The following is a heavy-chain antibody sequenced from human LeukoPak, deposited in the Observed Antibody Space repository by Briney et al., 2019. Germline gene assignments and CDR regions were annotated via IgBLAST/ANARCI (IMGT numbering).Heavy chain of an antibody. Sequence: GGALRLSCAASGFTFSSYAMSWVRQAPGKGLEWVSAISGNGGSTYYADSVKGRFTISRDNSKNTLYLQMNSLRAEDTAVYYCARYSSSAPAFDIWGQGTMVTVSS. CDR2: ISGNGGST. J-gene: IGHJ3*02. CDR1: GFTFSSYA. CDR3: ARYSSSAPAFDI. V-gene: IGHV3-23*01. D-gene: IGHD6-13*01.